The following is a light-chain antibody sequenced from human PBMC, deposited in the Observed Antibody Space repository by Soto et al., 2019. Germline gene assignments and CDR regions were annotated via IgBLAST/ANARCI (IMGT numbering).Light chain of an antibody. CDR2: SNN. CDR3: AAWDDSLNGSNYV. J-gene: IGLJ1*01. CDR1: SSNIGSNT. Sequence: QSVLPQPPSATGTPGQRVTISCPGSSSNIGSNTVNWYQQLPGTAPKLLIYSNNQRPSGVPDRFSGSKSGTSASLAISGLQSEDEADYYCAAWDDSLNGSNYVFGTGTKVTVL. V-gene: IGLV1-44*01.